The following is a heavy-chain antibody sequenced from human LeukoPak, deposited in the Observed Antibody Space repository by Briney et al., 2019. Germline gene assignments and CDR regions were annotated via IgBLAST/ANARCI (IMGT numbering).Heavy chain of an antibody. D-gene: IGHD6-19*01. V-gene: IGHV1-18*01. CDR2: ISAYNGNT. Sequence: SVKVSCKASGYTFTSYGISWVRQAPGQGLEWMGWISAYNGNTSYAQKLQGRVTMTTDTSTSTAYMELRSLRSDDTAVYYCARGPRQWLVPGFDYWGQGTLVTVSS. CDR1: GYTFTSYG. CDR3: ARGPRQWLVPGFDY. J-gene: IGHJ4*02.